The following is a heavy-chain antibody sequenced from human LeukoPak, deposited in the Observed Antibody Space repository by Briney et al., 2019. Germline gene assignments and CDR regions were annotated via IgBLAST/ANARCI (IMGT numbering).Heavy chain of an antibody. CDR3: ARDREANWNANYFDY. Sequence: PGGSLRLSCAASGFTFSSYAMHWVRQAPGKGLEWVAVISYDGSNKYYADSVKGRFTISRDNSKNTLYLQMNSLRAEDTAVYYCARDREANWNANYFDYWGQGTLVTVSS. CDR2: ISYDGSNK. D-gene: IGHD1-20*01. V-gene: IGHV3-30*04. J-gene: IGHJ4*02. CDR1: GFTFSSYA.